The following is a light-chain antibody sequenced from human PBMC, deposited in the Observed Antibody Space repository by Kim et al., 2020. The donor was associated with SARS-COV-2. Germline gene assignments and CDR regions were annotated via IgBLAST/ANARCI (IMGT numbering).Light chain of an antibody. V-gene: IGKV1-39*01. CDR1: QSISSS. J-gene: IGKJ3*01. CDR3: QQSYSTPPT. Sequence: DIQMTQSPSSLSASVGDRVTITCRASQSISSSLNWYQQKPGKAPKLLIYAASRLQTGVPSRFSGSGSGTDFTLTISSLQPEDFATYYCQQSYSTPPTFGAGTKVDIK. CDR2: AAS.